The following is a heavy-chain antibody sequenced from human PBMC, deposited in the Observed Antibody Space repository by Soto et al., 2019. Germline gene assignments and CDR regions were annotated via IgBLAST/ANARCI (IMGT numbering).Heavy chain of an antibody. V-gene: IGHV3-33*01. Sequence: QVQLVESGGGVVQPGRSLRLSFAASGFTFSSYGMLWVRQAPGKGLEGVAVICHDGTNQYYADSVKGRFTISRDNSKNTLYLQMNSLRAEDTDVYYCVRGALWRAYYRAGEDYWGQGTLVTVSS. CDR1: GFTFSSYG. D-gene: IGHD3-3*01. CDR3: VRGALWRAYYRAGEDY. CDR2: ICHDGTNQ. J-gene: IGHJ4*02.